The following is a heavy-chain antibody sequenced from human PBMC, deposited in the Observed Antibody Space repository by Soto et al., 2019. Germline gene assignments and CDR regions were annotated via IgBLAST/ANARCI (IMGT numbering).Heavy chain of an antibody. CDR1: GFTFSSYA. CDR2: ISGSGGNT. CDR3: AKGLYARSSKLGAFDY. Sequence: GGSLRLSCAASGFTFSSYAMSWVRQAPGQGLEWVSAISGSGGNTYYADSVKGRFTISRDNSKNTLYLQMNSLRAEEKAVYYCAKGLYARSSKLGAFDYWGQGXLVTVSS. V-gene: IGHV3-23*01. D-gene: IGHD6-6*01. J-gene: IGHJ4*02.